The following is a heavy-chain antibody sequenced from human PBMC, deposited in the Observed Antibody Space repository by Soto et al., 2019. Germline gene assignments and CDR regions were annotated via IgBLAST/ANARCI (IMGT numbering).Heavy chain of an antibody. CDR1: GYTFTSYA. V-gene: IGHV1-3*01. CDR3: AREEAMVRGVIAPAYNWFDP. J-gene: IGHJ5*02. Sequence: QVQLVQSGAEVKKPGASVKVSCKASGYTFTSYAMHWVRQAPGQRLEWMGWINAGNGNTKYSQKFQGRVTITRDTSASTAYMELSSVRSEDTAVYYCAREEAMVRGVIAPAYNWFDPWGQGTLVTVSS. CDR2: INAGNGNT. D-gene: IGHD3-10*01.